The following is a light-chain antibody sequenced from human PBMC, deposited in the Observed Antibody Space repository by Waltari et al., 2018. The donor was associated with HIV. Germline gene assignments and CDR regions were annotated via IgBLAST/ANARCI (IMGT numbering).Light chain of an antibody. CDR2: AAS. J-gene: IGKJ1*01. CDR3: QQDYNLPWT. V-gene: IGKV3D-7*01. CDR1: QSVSSTY. Sequence: IVMTQSPATLSLSRGERATLSCRASQSVSSTYLSWYQQKPGQAPRLRIYAASTRATGIPARFGGRGSGTDFTLTISSLQPEDFAVYYCQQDYNLPWTFGQGTKVEI.